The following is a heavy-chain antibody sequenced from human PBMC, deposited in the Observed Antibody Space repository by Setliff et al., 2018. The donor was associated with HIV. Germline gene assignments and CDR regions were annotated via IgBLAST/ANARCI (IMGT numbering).Heavy chain of an antibody. Sequence: SETLSLTCTVSGDSINSGDSYWTWIRHHPGKGLEWIGYIYYSGSTNYNPSLKSRVIISVDSSKNQFSLRLSSVTATDTAVYYCARHRASSSGFPLDFWGQGILVTVSS. V-gene: IGHV4-31*03. D-gene: IGHD6-6*01. CDR1: GDSINSGDSY. J-gene: IGHJ4*02. CDR3: ARHRASSSGFPLDF. CDR2: IYYSGST.